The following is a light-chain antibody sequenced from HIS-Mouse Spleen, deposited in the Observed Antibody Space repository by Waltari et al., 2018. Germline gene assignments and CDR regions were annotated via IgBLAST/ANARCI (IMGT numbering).Light chain of an antibody. CDR3: QAWDSSTVV. J-gene: IGLJ2*01. CDR2: QVS. Sequence: SYELTQPPSVSVSQGQTASITCSGYKLGDKYACWYQPKPGQSPVLVIYQVSKRPSGIPERFSGSNSGNTATLTISGTQAMDEADYYCQAWDSSTVVFGGGTKLTVL. CDR1: KLGDKY. V-gene: IGLV3-1*01.